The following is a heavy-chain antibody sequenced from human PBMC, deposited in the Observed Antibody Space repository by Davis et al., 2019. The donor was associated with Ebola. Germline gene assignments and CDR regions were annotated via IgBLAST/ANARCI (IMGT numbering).Heavy chain of an antibody. CDR1: GFTFSSYW. Sequence: GSLRLSCEASGFTFSSYWMSWVRQAPGKGLEWIGEINHSGSTNYNPSLKSRVTISVDTSKNQFSLKLSSVTAADTAVYYCARSHYGSGSYYPLFDYWGQGTLVTVSS. D-gene: IGHD3-10*01. V-gene: IGHV4-34*01. CDR3: ARSHYGSGSYYPLFDY. CDR2: INHSGST. J-gene: IGHJ4*02.